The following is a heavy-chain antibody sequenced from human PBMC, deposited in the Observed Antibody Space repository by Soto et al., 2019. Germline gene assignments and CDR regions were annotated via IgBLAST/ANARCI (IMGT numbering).Heavy chain of an antibody. D-gene: IGHD3-22*01. CDR2: ISAYNGNT. Sequence: QVQLVQSGAEVKKPGASVKVSCKASGYTFTSYGISWVRQAPGQGLEWMGWISAYNGNTNYAQKLQGRVTMTTDTSTSTSYMELRSLRSDDTAVYYCARAPGVTYYYDLSFFDYWGQGTLVTVSS. CDR3: ARAPGVTYYYDLSFFDY. J-gene: IGHJ4*02. V-gene: IGHV1-18*01. CDR1: GYTFTSYG.